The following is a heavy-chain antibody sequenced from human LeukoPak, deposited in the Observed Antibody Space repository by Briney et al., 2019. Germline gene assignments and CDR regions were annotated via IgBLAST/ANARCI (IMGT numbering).Heavy chain of an antibody. D-gene: IGHD2-2*01. CDR2: INPSGGST. V-gene: IGHV1-46*01. J-gene: IGHJ4*02. Sequence: GASVKVSCKASGYTFTSYYMHWVRQAPGQGLEWMGIINPSGGSTSYAQKFQGRVTMTRDTSTSTVYMGLSSLRSEDTAVHYCARDPLACSSTSCYGLYYFDYWGQGTLVTVSS. CDR3: ARDPLACSSTSCYGLYYFDY. CDR1: GYTFTSYY.